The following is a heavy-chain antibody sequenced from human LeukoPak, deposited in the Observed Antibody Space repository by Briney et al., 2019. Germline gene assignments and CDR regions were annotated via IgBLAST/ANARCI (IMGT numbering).Heavy chain of an antibody. CDR3: ARGNYDYFDS. J-gene: IGHJ4*02. Sequence: SETLSLTCAVYGGSFSGYYWSWIRQPPGKGLEWIGEINHSGSTNYNPSLKSRVTISLDTSKNQFSLKLGSVTAADTAVYFCARGNYDYFDSWGQGTLVTVSS. V-gene: IGHV4-34*01. D-gene: IGHD1-7*01. CDR1: GGSFSGYY. CDR2: INHSGST.